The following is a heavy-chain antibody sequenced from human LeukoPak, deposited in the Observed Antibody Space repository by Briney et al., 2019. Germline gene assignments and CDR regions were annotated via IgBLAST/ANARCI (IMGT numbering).Heavy chain of an antibody. CDR1: GGSFSGYY. J-gene: IGHJ2*01. Sequence: SETLSLTCAVYGGSFSGYYWSWIRQPPGKGLEWIGEINHSGSTNYNPSLKSRVTISVDTSKNQFSLKLSSVTAADTAVYYCARRQSGGWYLLVYWYFDLWGRGTLVTVSS. CDR2: INHSGST. CDR3: ARRQSGGWYLLVYWYFDL. D-gene: IGHD6-19*01. V-gene: IGHV4-34*01.